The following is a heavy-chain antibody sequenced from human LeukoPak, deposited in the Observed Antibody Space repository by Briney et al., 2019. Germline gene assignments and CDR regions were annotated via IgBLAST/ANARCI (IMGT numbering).Heavy chain of an antibody. J-gene: IGHJ6*02. D-gene: IGHD6-13*01. CDR3: ARARRGPPTYSSSWYSLGYYYYGMDV. V-gene: IGHV4-31*03. Sequence: PSETLSLTCTVSGGSISSGDYYWSWIRQHPGKGLEWIGFIYYSGTTYYNAPLKSRVSISVDTSKNQFSLKLSSVTAADTAVYYCARARRGPPTYSSSWYSLGYYYYGMDVWGQGTTVTVSS. CDR1: GGSISSGDYY. CDR2: IYYSGTT.